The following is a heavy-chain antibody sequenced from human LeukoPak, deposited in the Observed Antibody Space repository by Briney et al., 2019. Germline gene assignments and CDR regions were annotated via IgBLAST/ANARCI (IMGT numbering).Heavy chain of an antibody. CDR1: GFTFANAW. Sequence: GGSLRPSCAASGFTFANAWMSWVRQAPGKGREWVGRIKNKNDVGTTDYAAPVKGRFTISRHDPKNTLFLQMSSLKTEHTAVYYCSTWYHVAAGTDYWGQGPLVTVPS. CDR2: IKNKNDVGTT. CDR3: STWYHVAAGTDY. D-gene: IGHD6-13*01. J-gene: IGHJ4*02. V-gene: IGHV3-15*01.